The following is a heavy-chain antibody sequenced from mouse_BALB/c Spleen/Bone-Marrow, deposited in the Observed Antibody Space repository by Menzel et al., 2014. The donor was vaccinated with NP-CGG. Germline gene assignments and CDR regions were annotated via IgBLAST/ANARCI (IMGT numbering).Heavy chain of an antibody. CDR1: GFNIKDTY. CDR3: ARQEFAIYWYFDV. CDR2: IDPANGNT. J-gene: IGHJ1*01. D-gene: IGHD1-3*01. Sequence: DVKLVESGAELVKPGASVKLSCSASGFNIKDTYMHWVKQRPEQGLEWIGRIDPANGNTKYDPKFQDKATITADTSSNTVDLQFSSLTFEDTAVYYCARQEFAIYWYFDVWGAGTTVTVSS. V-gene: IGHV14-3*02.